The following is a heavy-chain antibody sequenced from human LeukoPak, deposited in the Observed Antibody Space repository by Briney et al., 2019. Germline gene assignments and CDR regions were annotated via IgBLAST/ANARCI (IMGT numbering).Heavy chain of an antibody. Sequence: SETLSLTCTVSGGSISSGGYYWSWIRQHPGKGLERIGYIYYSGSTYYNPSLKSRVTISVDTSKNQFSLKLSSVTAADTAVYYCARVSSPEYYFDYWGQGTLVTVSS. CDR2: IYYSGST. J-gene: IGHJ4*02. CDR3: ARVSSPEYYFDY. D-gene: IGHD6-6*01. CDR1: GGSISSGGYY. V-gene: IGHV4-31*03.